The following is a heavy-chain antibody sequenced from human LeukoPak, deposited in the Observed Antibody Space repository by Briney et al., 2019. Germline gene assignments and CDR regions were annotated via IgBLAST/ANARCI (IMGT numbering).Heavy chain of an antibody. V-gene: IGHV4-38-2*02. CDR2: IYHSGST. J-gene: IGHJ3*01. D-gene: IGHD2-2*01. CDR3: ARVANGDIVVVPAAENWFDP. Sequence: SETLSLTCTVSGGSISSYYWNWIRQPPGKGLEWIGSIYHSGSTYYNPSLKSRVTISVDTSKNQFSLKLSSVTAADTAVYYCARVANGDIVVVPAAENWFDPWGQGTMVTVSS. CDR1: GGSISSYY.